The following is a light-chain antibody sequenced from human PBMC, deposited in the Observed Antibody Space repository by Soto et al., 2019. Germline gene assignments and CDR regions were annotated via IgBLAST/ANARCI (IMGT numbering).Light chain of an antibody. J-gene: IGKJ3*01. CDR1: QSVSSN. V-gene: IGKV3-15*01. Sequence: EIVMTQSPATLSVSPGERATLSCRASQSVSSNLAWYQQKPGQAPRLLIYGASTRATGIPARFSGSGSGTEFTLTISSLQSEDFALYYYQQYNKWPFTFGPGTKVDIK. CDR3: QQYNKWPFT. CDR2: GAS.